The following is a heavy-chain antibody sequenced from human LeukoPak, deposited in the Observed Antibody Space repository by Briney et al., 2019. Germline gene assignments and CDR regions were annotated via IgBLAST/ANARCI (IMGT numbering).Heavy chain of an antibody. J-gene: IGHJ5*02. CDR2: INPNSGGT. Sequence: ASVKVSCKASGYTFTGYYMHWVRQAPGQGLEWMGWINPNSGGTNYAQKFQGRVTMTRDTSISTAYMELSRLRPDDTAVYYCARLGTIFGVVTLKWFDPWGQGTLVTVSS. CDR3: ARLGTIFGVVTLKWFDP. CDR1: GYTFTGYY. V-gene: IGHV1-2*02. D-gene: IGHD3-3*01.